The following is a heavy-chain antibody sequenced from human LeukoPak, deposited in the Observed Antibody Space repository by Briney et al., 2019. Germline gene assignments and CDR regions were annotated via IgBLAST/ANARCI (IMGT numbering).Heavy chain of an antibody. CDR1: GYTFTSYG. CDR2: ISAYNGNT. V-gene: IGHV1-18*01. CDR3: ARVDYYGSGSYYWGNWFDP. D-gene: IGHD3-10*01. Sequence: EASVKVSCKASGYTFTSYGISWVRQAPGQGLEGMGWISAYNGNTNYAQKLQGRVTMTTDTSTSTAYMELRSLRSDDTAVYYCARVDYYGSGSYYWGNWFDPWGQGTLVTVSS. J-gene: IGHJ5*02.